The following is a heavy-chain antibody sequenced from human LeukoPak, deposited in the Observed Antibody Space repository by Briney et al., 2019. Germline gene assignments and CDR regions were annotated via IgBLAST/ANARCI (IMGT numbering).Heavy chain of an antibody. D-gene: IGHD6-13*01. Sequence: GGSLRLSCAASGFTFSSYAMSWVRQAPGKGLEWVSAISGSGGSTYYADSVKGRFTISRDNSKNTLYLQMNSLRAEDTAVYYCAKGRYSSSWAPVDYWGQGTLVTVSS. CDR2: ISGSGGST. CDR1: GFTFSSYA. CDR3: AKGRYSSSWAPVDY. V-gene: IGHV3-23*01. J-gene: IGHJ4*02.